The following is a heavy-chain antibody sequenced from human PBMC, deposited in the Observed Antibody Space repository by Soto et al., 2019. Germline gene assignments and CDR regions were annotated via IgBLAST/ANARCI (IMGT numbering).Heavy chain of an antibody. Sequence: SETLSLTCTVSGGSINNYYWTWIRQPPGMGLEWIGYVYYTGTTSYNPSLKSRVTISIDGSKNQISLKLSSVTAGDTAFYYCARLGGYYHSLDTWGQGTLVTVSS. V-gene: IGHV4-59*08. CDR2: VYYTGTT. J-gene: IGHJ5*02. CDR1: GGSINNYY. CDR3: ARLGGYYHSLDT. D-gene: IGHD3-22*01.